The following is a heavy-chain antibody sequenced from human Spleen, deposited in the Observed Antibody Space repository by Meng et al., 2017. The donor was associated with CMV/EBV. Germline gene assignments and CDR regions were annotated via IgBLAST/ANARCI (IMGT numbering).Heavy chain of an antibody. J-gene: IGHJ6*02. D-gene: IGHD6-13*01. CDR1: RFTFSSYA. CDR2: ISGRGGST. CDR3: AKLYSSSTDPMDV. Sequence: GESLKISCAASRFTFSSYAMTWVRWVRQAPGRGLEWVSTISGRGGSTYYADSVKGRFTISRDNSKNTLHLQMNSLRAEDTAVYYCAKLYSSSTDPMDVWGQGTTVTVSS. V-gene: IGHV3-23*01.